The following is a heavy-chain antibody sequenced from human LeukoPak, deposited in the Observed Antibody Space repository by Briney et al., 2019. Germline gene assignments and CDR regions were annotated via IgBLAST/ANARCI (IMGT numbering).Heavy chain of an antibody. V-gene: IGHV3-23*01. D-gene: IGHD7-27*01. CDR2: ISGSGGTT. CDR3: ANDAAPTGDRYWYFDL. CDR1: GFTFNTHG. Sequence: PGGSLRVSCAASGFTFNTHGMHWVRQAPGKGLEWVSAISGSGGTTFYADSVKGRFTISRDNSKNTLYLQMNSLRAEDTAVYYCANDAAPTGDRYWYFDLWGRGTLVTVSS. J-gene: IGHJ2*01.